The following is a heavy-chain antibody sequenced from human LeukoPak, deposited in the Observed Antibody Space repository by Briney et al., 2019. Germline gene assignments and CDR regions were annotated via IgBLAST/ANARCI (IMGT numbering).Heavy chain of an antibody. J-gene: IGHJ4*02. Sequence: GGSLRLSCAASGFTFDDYAMHWVRQAPGKGLEWVSLINWDGGSTYYADSVKGRFTISRDNSKNFLYLQMNSLRAEDTALYYCAKDHSIAAAGFMDYWGQGTLVTVSS. D-gene: IGHD6-13*01. CDR3: AKDHSIAAAGFMDY. V-gene: IGHV3-43D*03. CDR1: GFTFDDYA. CDR2: INWDGGST.